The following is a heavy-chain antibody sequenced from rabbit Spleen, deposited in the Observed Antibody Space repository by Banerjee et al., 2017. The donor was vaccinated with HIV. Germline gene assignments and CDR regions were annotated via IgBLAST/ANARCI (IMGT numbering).Heavy chain of an antibody. CDR2: IYGGAGSST. CDR3: ARDLADVIGWNLYL. D-gene: IGHD4-1*01. CDR1: GFSFSSSYY. Sequence: QEQLVESGGGLVQPEGSLTLTCTASGFSFSSSYYMCWVRQAPGKGLEWIGCIYGGAGSSTAYANWAKGRFTISKTSSTTVPLQMTSLTAPDTATYFCARDLADVIGWNLYLWGPGTLVTVS. V-gene: IGHV1S45*01. J-gene: IGHJ4*01.